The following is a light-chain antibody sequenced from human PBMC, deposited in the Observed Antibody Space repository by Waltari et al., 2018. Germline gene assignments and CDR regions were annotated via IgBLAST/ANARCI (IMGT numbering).Light chain of an antibody. Sequence: DIQMTQSPSTLSASVGDRVTITCRASQSINNWLAWYQQKPGKAPKLLIYKASSLETGVPSRFSGSGSGSEFTLTISTLQPDDFATYYCQEYNSFSRTFGQGTKVEI. J-gene: IGKJ1*01. CDR3: QEYNSFSRT. CDR1: QSINNW. CDR2: KAS. V-gene: IGKV1-5*03.